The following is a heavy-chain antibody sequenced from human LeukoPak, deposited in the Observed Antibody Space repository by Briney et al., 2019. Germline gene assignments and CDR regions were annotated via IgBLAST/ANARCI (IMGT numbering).Heavy chain of an antibody. J-gene: IGHJ4*02. V-gene: IGHV4-59*01. Sequence: SETLSLTCTVSGGSISSYYWSWIRRPPGKGLEWIGYIYYSGSTNYNPSLKSRVTISVDTSKNQFSLKLSSVTAADTAVYYCARGLDFHDSSGDYWGQGTLVTVSS. CDR1: GGSISSYY. CDR3: ARGLDFHDSSGDY. CDR2: IYYSGST. D-gene: IGHD3-22*01.